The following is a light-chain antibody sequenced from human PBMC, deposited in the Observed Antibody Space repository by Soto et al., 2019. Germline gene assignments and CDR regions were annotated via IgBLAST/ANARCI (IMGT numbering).Light chain of an antibody. CDR2: GAS. CDR1: QSVSSSY. CDR3: QQYGSSPKT. J-gene: IGKJ1*01. V-gene: IGKV3-20*01. Sequence: EIVLTQSPGNLSLSPGERATLSCSASQSVSSSYLAWYQQKPGQAPKLLIYGASSRATGIPDRFSGSGSGTDFTLTISRLEPEDCAVYYCQQYGSSPKTFGQGTKVEIK.